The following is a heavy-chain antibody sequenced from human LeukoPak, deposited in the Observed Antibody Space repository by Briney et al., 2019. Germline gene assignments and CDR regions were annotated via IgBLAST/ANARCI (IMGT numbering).Heavy chain of an antibody. Sequence: ASVKVSCKASGYTFTGYYMHWVRQAPGQGLEWMGWINPNSGGTNYAQKFQGWVTMTGDTSISTAYMELSRLRSDDTAVYYCAREGLGELSLGYWGQGTLVTVSS. CDR2: INPNSGGT. CDR1: GYTFTGYY. J-gene: IGHJ4*02. CDR3: AREGLGELSLGY. V-gene: IGHV1-2*04. D-gene: IGHD3-16*02.